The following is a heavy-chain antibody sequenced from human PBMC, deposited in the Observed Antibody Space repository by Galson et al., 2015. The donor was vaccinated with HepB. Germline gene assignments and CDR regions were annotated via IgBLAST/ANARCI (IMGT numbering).Heavy chain of an antibody. CDR2: IYSGDNT. CDR3: ARRGGGGRAFDI. Sequence: SLRLSCAASGFTVSNSFMTWVRQAPGKGLEWVSIIYSGDNTYYVDSAKGRFTISRDNSNNALFLQMNSLRTEDTAVYYCARRGGGGRAFDIWGQGTMVTVSS. CDR1: GFTVSNSF. V-gene: IGHV3-66*02. D-gene: IGHD3-16*01. J-gene: IGHJ3*02.